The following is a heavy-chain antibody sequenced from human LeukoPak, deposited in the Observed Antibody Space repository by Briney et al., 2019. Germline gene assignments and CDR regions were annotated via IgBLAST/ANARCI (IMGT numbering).Heavy chain of an antibody. CDR2: IYTSGST. CDR1: GGSISSYY. CDR3: ARVLIYDFWSGANWFDP. V-gene: IGHV4-4*07. D-gene: IGHD3-3*01. Sequence: SETLSLTCTVSGGSISSYYWSWIRQPAGKGLEWIGRIYTSGSTNYNPSLKSRVTISVDTSKNQFSLKLSSVTAADTAVYYCARVLIYDFWSGANWFDPWGQGTLVTVSS. J-gene: IGHJ5*02.